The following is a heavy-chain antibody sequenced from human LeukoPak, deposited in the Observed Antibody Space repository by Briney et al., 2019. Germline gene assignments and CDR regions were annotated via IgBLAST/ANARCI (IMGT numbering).Heavy chain of an antibody. V-gene: IGHV3-30*18. J-gene: IGHJ4*02. D-gene: IGHD6-19*01. CDR3: AKSVAGHGPFDY. CDR1: GFTFSSYG. Sequence: QAGGSLRLSCAASGFTFSSYGMHWVRQAPGKGLEWVAVISYDGSNKYYADSVKGRFTISRDNSKNTLYLQMNSLRAEDTAVYYCAKSVAGHGPFDYWGQGTLVTVSS. CDR2: ISYDGSNK.